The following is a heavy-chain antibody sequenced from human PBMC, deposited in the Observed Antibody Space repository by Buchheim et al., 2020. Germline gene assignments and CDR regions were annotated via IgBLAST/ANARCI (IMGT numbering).Heavy chain of an antibody. CDR2: ISSSGSTI. V-gene: IGHV3-11*01. Sequence: QVQLVESGGGLVKPGGSLRLSCAASGFTFSDYYMSWIRQAPGKGLEWVSYISSSGSTIYYADSVKGRFTISRDNAKNSLYLQMNSLRAEDTAVYYCARVCPLRYFDWLPSFSGVDNWFDPWGQGTL. D-gene: IGHD3-9*01. CDR1: GFTFSDYY. J-gene: IGHJ5*02. CDR3: ARVCPLRYFDWLPSFSGVDNWFDP.